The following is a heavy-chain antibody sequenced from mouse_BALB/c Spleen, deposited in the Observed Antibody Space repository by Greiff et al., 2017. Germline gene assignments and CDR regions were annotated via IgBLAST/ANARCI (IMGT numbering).Heavy chain of an antibody. CDR3: ARSPGTPFAY. J-gene: IGHJ3*01. V-gene: IGHV3-2*02. D-gene: IGHD4-1*01. CDR2: ISYSGST. Sequence: EVQLQESGPGLVKPSQSLSLTCTVTGYSITSDYAWNWIRQFPGNKLEWMGYISYSGSTSYNPSLKSRISITRDTSKNQFFLQLNSVTTEDTATYYCARSPGTPFAYWGQGTLVTVSA. CDR1: GYSITSDYA.